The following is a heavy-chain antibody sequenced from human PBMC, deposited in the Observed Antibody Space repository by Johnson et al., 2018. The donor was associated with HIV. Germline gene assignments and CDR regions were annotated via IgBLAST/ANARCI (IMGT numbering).Heavy chain of an antibody. D-gene: IGHD2-15*01. CDR2: IKKDGSEK. CDR3: ASTSPPGLLAFQDAFDI. CDR1: EFTFSYYW. Sequence: VQLVESGGGVVQPGGSLRLSCAASEFTFSYYWMTWVRQAPGKGLEWVANIKKDGSEKYYGDSVKGRFTISRDNAKNSLYLQMNSLRAEDTAVYYCASTSPPGLLAFQDAFDIWGQGTMVTVSS. V-gene: IGHV3-7*02. J-gene: IGHJ3*02.